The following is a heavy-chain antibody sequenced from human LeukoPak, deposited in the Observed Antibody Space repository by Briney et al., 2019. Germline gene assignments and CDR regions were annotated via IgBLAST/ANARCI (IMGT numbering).Heavy chain of an antibody. D-gene: IGHD6-13*01. V-gene: IGHV1-69*05. J-gene: IGHJ5*02. CDR2: IIPIFGTA. Sequence: SVKVSCKASGGTFSSYAISWVRQAPGQGLEWMERIIPIFGTANYAQKFQGRVTITTDESTSTAYMELSSLRSEDTAVYYCARDEWLAAAGNWFDPWGQGTLVTVSS. CDR3: ARDEWLAAAGNWFDP. CDR1: GGTFSSYA.